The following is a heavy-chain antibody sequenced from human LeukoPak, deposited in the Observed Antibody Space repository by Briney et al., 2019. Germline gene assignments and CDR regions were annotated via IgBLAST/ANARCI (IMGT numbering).Heavy chain of an antibody. CDR2: ISSSSSYI. CDR1: GFTFSSYS. J-gene: IGHJ4*02. CDR3: ARDSPSVVVVAATPDY. D-gene: IGHD2-15*01. V-gene: IGHV3-21*01. Sequence: GGSLRLSCAASGFTFSSYSMNWVRQVPGKGLEWVSSISSSSSYIYYAGSVKGRFTISRDNAKNSLYLQMNSLRAEDTAVYYCARDSPSVVVVAATPDYWGQGTLVTVSS.